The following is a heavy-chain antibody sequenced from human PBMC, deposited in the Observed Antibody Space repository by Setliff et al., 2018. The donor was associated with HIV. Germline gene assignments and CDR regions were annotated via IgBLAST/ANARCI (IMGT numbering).Heavy chain of an antibody. D-gene: IGHD1-26*01. CDR3: AKTSVGATGLYAFDI. CDR2: IYYSGST. Sequence: SETLSLTCTAYGASISNSNSYWSWIRQPPGKGLEWVGYIYYSGSTNYNPSLKSRVTISADTSNNQFSLRLTSMTAADTAVYYCAKTSVGATGLYAFDIWGQGTMVTVSS. V-gene: IGHV4-61*01. J-gene: IGHJ3*02. CDR1: GASISNSNSY.